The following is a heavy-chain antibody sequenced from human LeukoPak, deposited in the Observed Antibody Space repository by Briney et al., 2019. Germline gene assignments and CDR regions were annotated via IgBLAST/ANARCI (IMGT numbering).Heavy chain of an antibody. J-gene: IGHJ5*02. CDR2: IDHTGTT. CDR1: ADSISIYY. D-gene: IGHD3/OR15-3a*01. V-gene: IGHV4-59*01. CDR3: ARVSGLRRWFDP. Sequence: SETLSLTCSVSADSISIYYWTWIRQPPGKGLEWIGYIDHTGTTSYNPSLNSRVTISRDTSKNHFSLDLTSVTAADTAVYYCARVSGLRRWFDPWGQGTLVTVSS.